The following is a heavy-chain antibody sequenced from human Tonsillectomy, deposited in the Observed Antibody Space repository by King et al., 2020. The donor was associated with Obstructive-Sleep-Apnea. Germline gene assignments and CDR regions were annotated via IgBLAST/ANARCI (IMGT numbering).Heavy chain of an antibody. CDR3: ARGYGSGSYPFDI. CDR2: ISYDGSNK. V-gene: IGHV3-30*04. CDR1: GFTFSSYA. D-gene: IGHD3-10*01. Sequence: VQLVESGGGVVQPGRSLRLSCAASGFTFSSYAMHWGRQAPGKGLEWGAVISYDGSNKYYADSVKGRFTISRDNSKNTLYLQMNSLRAEDTAVYYCARGYGSGSYPFDIWGQGTMVTVSS. J-gene: IGHJ3*02.